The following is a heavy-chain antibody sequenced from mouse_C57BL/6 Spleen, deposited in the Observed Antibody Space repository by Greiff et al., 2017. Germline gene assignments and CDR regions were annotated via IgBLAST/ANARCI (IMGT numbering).Heavy chain of an antibody. CDR2: IDPSDSYT. V-gene: IGHV1-69*01. Sequence: QVQLQQSGAELVMPGASVKLSCKASGYTFTSYWMHWVKQRPGQGLEWIGEIDPSDSYTNYNQKFKGKSTLTVDKSSSTAYMQLSSLTSEDSAVYYCARSPSGSSPDYWGQGTTLTVSS. J-gene: IGHJ2*01. CDR1: GYTFTSYW. D-gene: IGHD1-1*01. CDR3: ARSPSGSSPDY.